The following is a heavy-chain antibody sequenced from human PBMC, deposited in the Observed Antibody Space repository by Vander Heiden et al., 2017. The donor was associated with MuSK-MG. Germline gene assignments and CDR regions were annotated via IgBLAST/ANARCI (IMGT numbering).Heavy chain of an antibody. D-gene: IGHD2-15*01. CDR1: GSTFSSPW. CDR3: ARGSGYCSGGSCYPYYFDY. V-gene: IGHV3-7*01. CDR2: IKQDGSER. Sequence: EVQLVESGGGLVQPGGSLRPSGAAPGSTFSSPWMGWVRQAPGKGLEWVANIKQDGSERYYVDSVKGRFTISSDNAKNSLYLQMNSLRAEDTALYYCARGSGYCSGGSCYPYYFDYWGQGTLVTVSS. J-gene: IGHJ4*02.